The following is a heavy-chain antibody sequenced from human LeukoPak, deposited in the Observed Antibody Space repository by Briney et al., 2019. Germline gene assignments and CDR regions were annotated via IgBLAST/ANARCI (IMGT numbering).Heavy chain of an antibody. CDR2: IKKDGSEE. J-gene: IGHJ3*01. D-gene: IGHD1-14*01. V-gene: IGHV3-7*01. Sequence: GGSLRLSCAASGFNLNSDLMSWVRQAPGRGLEWVANIKKDGSEENYLDSVKGRFTVSRDNAKNSLYLQMNSLRGEDTAIYYCARSNPNRNALDLWGQGTMVTISS. CDR3: ARSNPNRNALDL. CDR1: GFNLNSDL.